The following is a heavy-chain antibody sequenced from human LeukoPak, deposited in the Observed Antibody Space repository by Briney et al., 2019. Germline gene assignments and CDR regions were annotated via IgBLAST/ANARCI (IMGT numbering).Heavy chain of an antibody. CDR1: GGSFSGYY. J-gene: IGHJ4*02. D-gene: IGHD6-19*01. CDR3: ATEVAGTIDY. Sequence: SETLSLTCAVYGGSFSGYYWSWIRQPPGKGLEWIGYIYYSGSTNYNPSLKSRVTISVDTSKNQFSLKLSSVTAADTAVYYCATEVAGTIDYWGQGTLVTVSS. CDR2: IYYSGST. V-gene: IGHV4-59*12.